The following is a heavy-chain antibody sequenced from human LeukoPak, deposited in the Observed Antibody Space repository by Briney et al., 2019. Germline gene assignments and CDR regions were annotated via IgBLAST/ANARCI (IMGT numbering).Heavy chain of an antibody. V-gene: IGHV3-53*01. J-gene: IGHJ6*03. CDR2: IYSGGST. Sequence: GGSLRLSCAASGFTVSSNYMSWVRQAPGKGLEWVSIIYSGGSTFYADSVKGRFTISRDNSKNTLYLQMNSLRAEDTAVYYCARNSNNYYYYMDVWGKGTTVTISS. CDR3: ARNSNNYYYYMDV. D-gene: IGHD4-23*01. CDR1: GFTVSSNY.